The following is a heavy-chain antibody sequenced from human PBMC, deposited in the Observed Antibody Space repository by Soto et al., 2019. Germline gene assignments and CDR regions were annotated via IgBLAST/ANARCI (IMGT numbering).Heavy chain of an antibody. CDR1: GVRFRDDW. V-gene: IGHV3-7*03. Sequence: HPGGNLRLASAVPGVRFRDDWMSWVGQAPGKGLEWVANIKQDESDKYYVDSVKGRFTISRDNAKNALYLKMNSLRFEDTAVYYNGRPPYTLPFTYF. CDR3: GRPPYTLPFTYF. J-gene: IGHJ1*01. CDR2: IKQDESDK. D-gene: IGHD3-16*01.